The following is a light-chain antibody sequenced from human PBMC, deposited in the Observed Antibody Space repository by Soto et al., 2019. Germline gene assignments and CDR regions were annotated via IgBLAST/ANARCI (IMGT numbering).Light chain of an antibody. CDR3: QQYGSSPPT. CDR2: GAS. V-gene: IGKV3-20*01. CDR1: QSVSSSY. Sequence: ETVIAQPPGTLSLSPGEGDTLSCGASQSVSSSYLAWYQQKPGQAPRLLIYGASSRATGIPDRFSGSGSGTDFTLTISRLEPEDFAVYYCQQYGSSPPTFGQGTKVDIK. J-gene: IGKJ1*01.